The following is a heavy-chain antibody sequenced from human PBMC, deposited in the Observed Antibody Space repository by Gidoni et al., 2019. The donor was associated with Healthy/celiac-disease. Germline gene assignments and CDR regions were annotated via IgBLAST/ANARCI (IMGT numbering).Heavy chain of an antibody. CDR2: INHSGST. D-gene: IGHD6-19*01. V-gene: IGHV4-34*01. J-gene: IGHJ4*02. CDR3: ARSRFLGYSSGWPFDY. CDR1: GGSFSGYY. Sequence: QVQLQQWGAGLLKPSETLSLTCAVYGGSFSGYYWSWIRQPPGKGLEWIGEINHSGSTNYNPSLKSRVTISVDTSKNQFSLKLSSVTAADTAVYYCARSRFLGYSSGWPFDYWGQGTLVTVSS.